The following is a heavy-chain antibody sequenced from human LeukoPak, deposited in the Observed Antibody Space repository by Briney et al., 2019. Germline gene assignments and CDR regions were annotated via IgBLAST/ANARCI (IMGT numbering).Heavy chain of an antibody. CDR1: GYTLTELS. Sequence: ASVKVSCKVSGYTLTELSMHWVRQAPGQGLEWMGIINPSGGSTSYAQKFQGRVTMTRDTSTSTVYMELSSLRSEDTAVYYCARTVGWYVYFDYWGQGTLVTVSS. CDR3: ARTVGWYVYFDY. CDR2: INPSGGST. D-gene: IGHD6-19*01. V-gene: IGHV1-46*01. J-gene: IGHJ4*02.